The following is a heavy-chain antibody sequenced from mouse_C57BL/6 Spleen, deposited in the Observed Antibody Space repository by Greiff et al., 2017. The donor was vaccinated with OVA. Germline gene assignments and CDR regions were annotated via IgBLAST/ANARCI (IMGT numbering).Heavy chain of an antibody. J-gene: IGHJ2*01. V-gene: IGHV1-81*01. D-gene: IGHD1-1*01. CDR3: ARPGITTVVATGYLDY. CDR1: GYTFTSYG. CDR2: IYPRSGNT. Sequence: QVQLQQSGAELARPGASVKLSCKASGYTFTSYGISWVKQRTGQGLEWIGEIYPRSGNTYYNEKFKGKATLTADKSSITAYMELRSLTSEDSAVYFCARPGITTVVATGYLDYWGQGTTLTVSS.